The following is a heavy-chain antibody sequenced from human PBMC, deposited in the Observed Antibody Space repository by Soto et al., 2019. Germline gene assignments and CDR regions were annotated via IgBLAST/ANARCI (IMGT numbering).Heavy chain of an antibody. CDR3: ARSGHTAFITTIGDFFDS. V-gene: IGHV1-69*02. Sequence: QVQLVQSGTEVKRPGSSVRVSCKASEDTFTTSTITWVRQAPGQGLEWMGRITPNLGIAKYAQKFQDTVTIIVDKSTSTAYMELSSLRSEDTAIYDCARSGHTAFITTIGDFFDSWGQGTLVTVSS. CDR1: EDTFTTST. J-gene: IGHJ4*02. D-gene: IGHD2-21*02. CDR2: ITPNLGIA.